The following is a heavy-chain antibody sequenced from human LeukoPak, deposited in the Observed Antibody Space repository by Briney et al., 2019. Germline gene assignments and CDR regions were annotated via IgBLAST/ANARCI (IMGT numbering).Heavy chain of an antibody. CDR1: GFTFSSYW. J-gene: IGHJ6*02. CDR3: ARANPQYYYYGMDV. Sequence: GGSLRLSCAASGFTFSSYWMSWVRQAPGKGLEWVANIKQDGSEKYYVDSVKGRFTISRDNAKNSLYLQMNSLRAEDTAVYYCARANPQYYYYGMDVWGQGTTVTVSS. V-gene: IGHV3-7*03. CDR2: IKQDGSEK.